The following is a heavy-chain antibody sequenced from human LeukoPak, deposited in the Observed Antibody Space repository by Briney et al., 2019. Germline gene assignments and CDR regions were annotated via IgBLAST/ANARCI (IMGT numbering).Heavy chain of an antibody. J-gene: IGHJ6*04. Sequence: GGSLRLSCAASGFTFSSYGMHWVRQAPGKGLEWVAVISYDGRNKYYADSVKGRFTFSRDNSKNTLYLQMNSLRAEDTAVYYCAKDFVGYYDILTGYYKDYYYYGMDVWGKGATVTVSS. CDR2: ISYDGRNK. CDR3: AKDFVGYYDILTGYYKDYYYYGMDV. V-gene: IGHV3-30*18. D-gene: IGHD3-9*01. CDR1: GFTFSSYG.